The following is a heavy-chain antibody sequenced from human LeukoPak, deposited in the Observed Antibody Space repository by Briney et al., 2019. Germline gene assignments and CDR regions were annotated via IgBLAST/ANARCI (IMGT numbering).Heavy chain of an antibody. CDR2: ISAYNGNT. Sequence: ASVKVSCKASGYTFTSYGISWVRQAPGQGLEWMGWISAYNGNTNYAQKLKGRVTMTTDTSTSTAYMELRSLRSDDTAVYYCARDHAGGWYHDYYYGMDVWGQGTTVTVSS. J-gene: IGHJ6*02. V-gene: IGHV1-18*01. CDR1: GYTFTSYG. CDR3: ARDHAGGWYHDYYYGMDV. D-gene: IGHD6-19*01.